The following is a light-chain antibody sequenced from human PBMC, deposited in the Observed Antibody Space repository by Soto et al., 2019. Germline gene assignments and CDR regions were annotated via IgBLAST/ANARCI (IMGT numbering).Light chain of an antibody. CDR3: QQYNTYAT. J-gene: IGKJ5*01. CDR2: DAS. Sequence: EIQLTQSPSTLSAAVVDSVTITCRASQNIRNLLAWYQQKPGKAPKPLIYDASTLKTGVPSRFSGSGSGSEFNFTITGLQPDDFATYFCQQYNTYATFGKGPRREIK. V-gene: IGKV1-5*01. CDR1: QNIRNL.